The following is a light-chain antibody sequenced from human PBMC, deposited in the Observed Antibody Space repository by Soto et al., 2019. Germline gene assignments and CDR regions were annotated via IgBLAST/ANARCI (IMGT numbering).Light chain of an antibody. Sequence: QSALTQPASVSGSPGQSITISCTGTSSDVGGYDYVSWHQQHPGKAPKLMIYEVTNRPSGVSNRFSGSKSGNTASLTISGLQAEDEADYYCSSYTSSSTLVFGGGPQLTVL. V-gene: IGLV2-14*01. CDR2: EVT. CDR3: SSYTSSSTLV. CDR1: SSDVGGYDY. J-gene: IGLJ2*01.